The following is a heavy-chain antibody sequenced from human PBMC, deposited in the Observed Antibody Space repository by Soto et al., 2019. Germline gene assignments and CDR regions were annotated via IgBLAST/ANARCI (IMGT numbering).Heavy chain of an antibody. V-gene: IGHV3-21*01. CDR2: ISSSSSYI. CDR3: ARVILKGDYDPNLDAFDI. Sequence: EVQLVESGGGLVKPGGSLRLSCAASGFTFSSYSMNWVRQAPGKGLEWVSSISSSSSYIYYADSVKGRFTIYRDNAKNSLYLQMNSLRAEDTAVYYCARVILKGDYDPNLDAFDIWGQGTMVTVSS. J-gene: IGHJ3*02. D-gene: IGHD4-17*01. CDR1: GFTFSSYS.